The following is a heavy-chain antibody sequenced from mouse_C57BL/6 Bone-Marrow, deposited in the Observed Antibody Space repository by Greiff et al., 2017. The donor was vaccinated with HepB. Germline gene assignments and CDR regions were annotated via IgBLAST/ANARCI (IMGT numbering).Heavy chain of an antibody. D-gene: IGHD1-1*01. J-gene: IGHJ2*01. CDR2: IYPGDGDT. Sequence: VKVVESGPELVKPGASVKISCKASGYAFSSSWMNWVKQRPGKGLEWIGRIYPGDGDTNYNGKFKGKATLTADKSSSTAYMQLSSLTSEDSAVYFCAGIYYYGSSLFDYWGQGTTLTVSS. CDR1: GYAFSSSW. V-gene: IGHV1-82*01. CDR3: AGIYYYGSSLFDY.